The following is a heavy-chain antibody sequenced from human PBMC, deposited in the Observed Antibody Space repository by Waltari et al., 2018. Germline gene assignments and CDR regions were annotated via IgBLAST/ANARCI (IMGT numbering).Heavy chain of an antibody. CDR1: GGSFSGYY. CDR3: ASYTIFGVVTAIDY. CDR2: INHSGST. V-gene: IGHV4-34*01. D-gene: IGHD3-3*01. J-gene: IGHJ4*02. Sequence: QVQLQQWGAGLLKPSETLSLTCAVYGGSFSGYYWSWIRQPPGKGLEWIGEINHSGSTNCNPYLKSLVTISLDTSKNQVSLKLSSVTAADTAVYYCASYTIFGVVTAIDYWGQGTLVTVSS.